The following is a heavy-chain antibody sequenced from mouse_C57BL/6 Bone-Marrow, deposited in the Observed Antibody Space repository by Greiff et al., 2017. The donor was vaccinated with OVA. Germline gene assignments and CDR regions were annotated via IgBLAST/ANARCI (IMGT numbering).Heavy chain of an antibody. CDR1: GYTFTSYD. CDR2: IYPRDGST. Sequence: QVQLKESGPELVKPGASVKLSCKASGYTFTSYDINWVKQRPGQGLEWIGLIYPRDGSTKYNEKFKGKATLTVDTSSSTAYMELHSLTSEDSAVYFCARPFHYYGSRDYWGQGTTLTVSS. CDR3: ARPFHYYGSRDY. J-gene: IGHJ2*01. V-gene: IGHV1-85*01. D-gene: IGHD1-1*01.